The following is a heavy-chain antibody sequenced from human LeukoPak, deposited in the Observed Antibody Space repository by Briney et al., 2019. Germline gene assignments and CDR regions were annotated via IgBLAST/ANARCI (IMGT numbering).Heavy chain of an antibody. CDR1: GYTFTSYG. D-gene: IGHD2-2*01. CDR3: ATWEYQLPFDY. CDR2: ISAYNGNT. Sequence: ASVKVSCKASGYTFTSYGISWVRQAPGQGLEWMGWISAYNGNTNYAQKLQGRVTMTTDTSTSTACMELRSLRSDDTAVYYCATWEYQLPFDYWGQGTLVTVSS. J-gene: IGHJ4*02. V-gene: IGHV1-18*01.